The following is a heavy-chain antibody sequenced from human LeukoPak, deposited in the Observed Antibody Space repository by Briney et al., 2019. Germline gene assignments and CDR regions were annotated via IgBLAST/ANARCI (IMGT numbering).Heavy chain of an antibody. CDR3: ARDSGDYLFDY. Sequence: GGSLRLSCAASGFTFSSYGMHWVRQAPGKGLEWVAVISYDGSNKYYADSVKGRFAISRDNAKNTLYLQMNSLRAEDTAVYYCARDSGDYLFDYWGQGTLVTVSS. V-gene: IGHV3-30*03. J-gene: IGHJ4*02. D-gene: IGHD5-12*01. CDR1: GFTFSSYG. CDR2: ISYDGSNK.